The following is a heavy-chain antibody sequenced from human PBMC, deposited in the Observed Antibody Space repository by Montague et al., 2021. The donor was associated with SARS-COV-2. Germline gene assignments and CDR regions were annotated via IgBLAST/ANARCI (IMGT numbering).Heavy chain of an antibody. D-gene: IGHD2/OR15-2a*01. CDR3: AGGGGGKNSSLYYGLDV. Sequence: SKTLSLTCSVSGSFFASSSFYWGWIRQPPGKGLEWLGNVFYTGTTSYNPSLKSRVTISMDTSKNQFSLNLRSVTGADTAVYYCAGGGGGKNSSLYYGLDVWGQGTTVIVSS. J-gene: IGHJ6*02. V-gene: IGHV4-39*07. CDR1: GSFFASSSFY. CDR2: VFYTGTT.